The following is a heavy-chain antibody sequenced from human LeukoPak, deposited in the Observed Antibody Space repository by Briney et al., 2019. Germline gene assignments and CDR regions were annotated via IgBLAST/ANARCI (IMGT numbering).Heavy chain of an antibody. J-gene: IGHJ4*02. CDR2: ISYDGSNK. CDR1: GFTFSSYA. Sequence: GGSLRLSCAASGFTFSSYAMHWVRQAPGKGLEWVAVISYDGSNKYYADSVKGRFTISRDNSKNTLYLQMNSLRAEDTAVYYCAIIAARYNFDYWGQGTLVTVSS. CDR3: AIIAARYNFDY. V-gene: IGHV3-30-3*01. D-gene: IGHD6-6*01.